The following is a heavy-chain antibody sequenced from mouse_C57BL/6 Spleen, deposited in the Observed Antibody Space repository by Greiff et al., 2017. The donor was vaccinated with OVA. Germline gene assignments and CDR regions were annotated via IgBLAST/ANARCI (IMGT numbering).Heavy chain of an antibody. Sequence: VQLQQPGAELVKPGASVKMSCKASGYTFTSYWITWVKQRPGQGLEWIGDIYPGSGSTNYNEKFKSKATLTVDTSSSTAYMQLSSLTSEDSAVYYCARGRDYDVAWFAYWGQGTLVTVSA. CDR3: ARGRDYDVAWFAY. J-gene: IGHJ3*01. D-gene: IGHD2-4*01. CDR1: GYTFTSYW. V-gene: IGHV1-55*01. CDR2: IYPGSGST.